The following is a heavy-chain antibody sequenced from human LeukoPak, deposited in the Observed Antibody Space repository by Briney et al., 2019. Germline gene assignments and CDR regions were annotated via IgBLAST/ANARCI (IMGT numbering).Heavy chain of an antibody. J-gene: IGHJ5*02. CDR2: IYTSGST. CDR3: ARDSGSSWYNSDNWFDP. CDR1: GGSISSYY. Sequence: SETLSLTCTVSGGSISSYYWSWIRQPAGKGLEWIGRIYTSGSTNYNPSLKGRVTMSVDMSKNQFSLKLSSVTAADTAVYYCARDSGSSWYNSDNWFDPWGQGTLVAVSS. D-gene: IGHD6-13*01. V-gene: IGHV4-4*07.